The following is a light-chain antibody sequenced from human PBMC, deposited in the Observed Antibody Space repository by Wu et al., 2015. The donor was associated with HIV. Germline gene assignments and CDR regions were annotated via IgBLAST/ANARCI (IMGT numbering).Light chain of an antibody. CDR1: QNVNINY. CDR3: QQNYKFPYT. Sequence: EIVMTQSPATLSVSPGERATLSCRASQNVNINYLSWYQQKPGQAPRLLIYDGSTRATDIPARFSGSGSGTDFTLTISGLQPEDFAVYYCQQNYKFPYTFGQGTKLEIK. CDR2: DGS. J-gene: IGKJ2*01. V-gene: IGKV3/OR2-268*02.